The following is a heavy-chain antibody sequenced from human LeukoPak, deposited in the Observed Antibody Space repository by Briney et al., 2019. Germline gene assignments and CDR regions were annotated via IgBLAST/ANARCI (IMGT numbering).Heavy chain of an antibody. J-gene: IGHJ4*02. D-gene: IGHD3-10*01. CDR2: VKPDDSDT. CDR1: GYSFTSHW. Sequence: GESLKISCKGSGYSFTSHWIGWVRQMPGKGLEWMGIVKPDDSDTIYSPSFQGQVTISADESITTAYLQWSSLKASDTAMYYCARLRWPRGGRSSFDYWGQGALVTV. CDR3: ARLRWPRGGRSSFDY. V-gene: IGHV5-51*01.